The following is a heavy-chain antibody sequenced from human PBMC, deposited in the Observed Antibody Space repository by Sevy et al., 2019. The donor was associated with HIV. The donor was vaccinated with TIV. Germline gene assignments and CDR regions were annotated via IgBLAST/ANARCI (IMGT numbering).Heavy chain of an antibody. CDR3: ARESSFIAAAGTGHYYYGMDV. CDR1: GFTFSSYA. V-gene: IGHV3-30*04. CDR2: ISYDGSNK. J-gene: IGHJ6*02. Sequence: GGSLRLSCAASGFTFSSYAMHWVRQAPGKGLEWVAVISYDGSNKYYADSVKGGFTISRDNSKNTLYLQMNSLRAEDTAVYYGARESSFIAAAGTGHYYYGMDVWGQGTTVTVSS. D-gene: IGHD6-13*01.